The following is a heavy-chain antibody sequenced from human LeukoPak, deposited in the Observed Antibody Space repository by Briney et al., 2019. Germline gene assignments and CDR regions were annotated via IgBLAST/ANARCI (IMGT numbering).Heavy chain of an antibody. CDR3: AVLGHCISSSCSGSYYFDY. CDR2: ISAYTGNT. J-gene: IGHJ4*02. V-gene: IGHV1-18*04. CDR1: GYTFTSYG. D-gene: IGHD2-15*01. Sequence: ASVKVSCTASGYTFTSYGITWVRQAPGQGLEWMGWISAYTGNTNYAQNLQGGVTMTTDTSTTTAYMELRSLRSDDTAVYYCAVLGHCISSSCSGSYYFDYWGQGTLVTVSS.